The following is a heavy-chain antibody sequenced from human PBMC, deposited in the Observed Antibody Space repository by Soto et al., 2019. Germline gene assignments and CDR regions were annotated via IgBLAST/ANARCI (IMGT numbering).Heavy chain of an antibody. V-gene: IGHV3-30*18. CDR1: GFTFSSYG. J-gene: IGHJ6*02. CDR3: AKDIFPGRSTWYDYYGMDV. Sequence: GGSLRLSCAASGFTFSSYGMHWVRQAPGKGLEWVAVISYDGSNKYYADSVKGRFTISRDNSKNTLYLQMNSLRAEDTAVYYCAKDIFPGRSTWYDYYGMDVWGQGTTVTVSS. D-gene: IGHD6-13*01. CDR2: ISYDGSNK.